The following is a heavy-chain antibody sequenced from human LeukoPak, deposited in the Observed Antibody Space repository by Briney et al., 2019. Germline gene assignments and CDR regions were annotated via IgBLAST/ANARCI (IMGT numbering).Heavy chain of an antibody. J-gene: IGHJ4*02. CDR1: AYTFSAFY. CDR2: INPHSGDT. V-gene: IGHV1-2*02. Sequence: ASVKVSCKASAYTFSAFYLQWVRQAPGQGLEWMGWINPHSGDTKFAQTFQGRVTLTTDTPMSIGYMEMSGLKSDDTAVYYCAMGNGHAYGLGPMTHWGQGTLVTVSS. D-gene: IGHD3-10*01. CDR3: AMGNGHAYGLGPMTH.